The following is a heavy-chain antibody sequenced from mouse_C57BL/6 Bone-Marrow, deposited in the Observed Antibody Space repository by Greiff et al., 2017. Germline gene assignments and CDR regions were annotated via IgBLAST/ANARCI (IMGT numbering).Heavy chain of an antibody. V-gene: IGHV5-9-1*02. Sequence: EVKLMESGEGLVKPGGSLKLSCAASGFTFSSYAMSWVRQTPEKRLEWVAYISSGGDYIYYADTVKGRFTISRDNARNTLYLQMSSLKSEDTAMYYCTAFGDYVRYYAMDYWGQGQSVTVSA. CDR3: TAFGDYVRYYAMDY. CDR1: GFTFSSYA. J-gene: IGHJ4*01. D-gene: IGHD2-4*01. CDR2: ISSGGDYI.